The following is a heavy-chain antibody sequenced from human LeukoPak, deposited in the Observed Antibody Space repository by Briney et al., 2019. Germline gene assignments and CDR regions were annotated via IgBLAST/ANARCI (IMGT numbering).Heavy chain of an antibody. CDR1: GFTFSSYS. V-gene: IGHV3-48*01. J-gene: IGHJ5*02. D-gene: IGHD1-1*01. CDR3: AKGYGTTGTASSNWFDP. Sequence: PGGSLRLSCAASGFTFSSYSMNWVRQAPGKGLEWVSYISSSSSTTYYADSVKGRFTISRDNAKNSLYLQMNSLRVEDTAVYYCAKGYGTTGTASSNWFDPWGQGTLVTVSS. CDR2: ISSSSSTT.